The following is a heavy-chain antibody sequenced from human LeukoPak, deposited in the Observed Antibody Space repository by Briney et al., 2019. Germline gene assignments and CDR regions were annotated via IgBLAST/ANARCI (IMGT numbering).Heavy chain of an antibody. D-gene: IGHD2-15*01. J-gene: IGHJ4*02. V-gene: IGHV3-23*01. CDR1: GFTFSSYA. CDR2: ISDTGNT. CDR3: AKAPVTTCRGAFCYPFDY. Sequence: GGSLRLSCAASGFTFSSYAMSWVRQAPGRGLEWVSAISDTGNTYHADSVKGRFTISRDSSKNTLFLQMNRLRPEDAAVYYCAKAPVTTCRGAFCYPFDYWGLGTLVTVSS.